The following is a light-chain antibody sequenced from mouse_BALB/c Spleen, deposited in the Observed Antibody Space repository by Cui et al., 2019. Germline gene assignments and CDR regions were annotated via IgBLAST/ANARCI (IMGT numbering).Light chain of an antibody. V-gene: IGKV4-79*01. CDR3: HQWSSYPPT. CDR1: SSVSSSY. J-gene: IGKJ5*01. Sequence: QIVLTQSPAIMSASPGEKVTLTCSASSSVSSSYLYWYQQKPGSSPKFWIYSTSNLASGVPARFSGSGSGTSYSLTISSMEAEDAASYFCHQWSSYPPTFGAGTKLELK. CDR2: STS.